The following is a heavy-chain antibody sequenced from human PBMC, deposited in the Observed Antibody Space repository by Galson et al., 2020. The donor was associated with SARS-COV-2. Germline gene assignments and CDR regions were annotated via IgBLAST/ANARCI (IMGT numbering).Heavy chain of an antibody. J-gene: IGHJ4*02. CDR3: ARDIVGIQYSSGWYEGVY. Sequence: GGSLRLSCAASGFTFSSYSMNWVRQAPGKGLEWVSSISSSSSYIYYADSVKGRFTISRDNAKNSLYLQMNSLRAEDTAVYYCARDIVGIQYSSGWYEGVYWGQGTLVTVSS. D-gene: IGHD6-19*01. CDR1: GFTFSSYS. CDR2: ISSSSSYI. V-gene: IGHV3-21*01.